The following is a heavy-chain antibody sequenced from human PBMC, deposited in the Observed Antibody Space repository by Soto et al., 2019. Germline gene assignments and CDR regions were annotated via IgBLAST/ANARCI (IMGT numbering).Heavy chain of an antibody. CDR1: GYSFTSYW. J-gene: IGHJ3*02. D-gene: IGHD4-17*01. Sequence: PGESLKISCKGSGYSFTSYWIGWVRQMPGKGLEWMGIIYPGDFVTSYSPSFQGQFTFSADKSISPAYLLWSSLKASDTAMYFCARPLDYGDYGAFDIWGQGTMVTVS. CDR3: ARPLDYGDYGAFDI. CDR2: IYPGDFVT. V-gene: IGHV5-51*01.